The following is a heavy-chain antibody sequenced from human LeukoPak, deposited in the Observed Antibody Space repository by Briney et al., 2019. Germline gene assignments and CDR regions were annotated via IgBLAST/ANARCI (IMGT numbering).Heavy chain of an antibody. V-gene: IGHV4-39*01. CDR3: ARLGADIRYRYFDY. CDR1: GGSISSSSYY. CDR2: MYYSGTT. D-gene: IGHD2-2*02. J-gene: IGHJ4*02. Sequence: SETLSLTCTVSGGSISSSSYYWGWIRQPPGKGLEWIGSMYYSGTTYYNPSLKSRVTKSVDTSKNQFSLRLNSVTAADTAVYYCARLGADIRYRYFDYWGQGTLVTVSS.